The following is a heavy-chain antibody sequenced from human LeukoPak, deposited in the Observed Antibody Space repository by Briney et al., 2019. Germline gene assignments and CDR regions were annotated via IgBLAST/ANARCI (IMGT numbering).Heavy chain of an antibody. CDR3: ARALSYNSGWANWFDP. CDR2: ISYDGSNK. CDR1: GFTFSSYA. J-gene: IGHJ5*02. Sequence: GGSLRLSCAASGFTFSSYAMHWVRQAPGKGLEWVVVISYDGSNKYYADSVKGRFTISRDNSKITLYLQMNSLRAEDTAVYYCARALSYNSGWANWFDPWGQGTLVTVSS. V-gene: IGHV3-30-3*01. D-gene: IGHD6-25*01.